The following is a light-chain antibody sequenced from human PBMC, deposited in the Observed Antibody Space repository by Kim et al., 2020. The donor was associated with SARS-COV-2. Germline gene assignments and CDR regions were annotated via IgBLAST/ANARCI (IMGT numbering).Light chain of an antibody. CDR3: QQHNAP. Sequence: DIQMTQSPSTLSASVGDRVTITCRASQNINTWLAWHQQKPGKAPEVLIHDASSLKSGVPSRFSGSGSGTEFTLTISSLQPDDSATYYCQQHNAPFGQGTKLEI. CDR1: QNINTW. V-gene: IGKV1-5*01. J-gene: IGKJ2*01. CDR2: DAS.